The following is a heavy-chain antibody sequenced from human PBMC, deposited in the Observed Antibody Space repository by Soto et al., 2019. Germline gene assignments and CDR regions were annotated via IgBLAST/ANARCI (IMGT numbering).Heavy chain of an antibody. CDR2: ISPNSGGT. Sequence: QVQLVQSGAEVKESGASVKVSCKASGYTFTGYYIHWVRQAPGQGLEWVGEISPNSGGTRYAQKFQGRVTMSKDTSISTVYMELTNLSPDDTAMYYCGRGRSGELVVFYWGQGTLVTVHS. CDR1: GYTFTGYY. J-gene: IGHJ4*02. V-gene: IGHV1-2*02. D-gene: IGHD1-7*01. CDR3: GRGRSGELVVFY.